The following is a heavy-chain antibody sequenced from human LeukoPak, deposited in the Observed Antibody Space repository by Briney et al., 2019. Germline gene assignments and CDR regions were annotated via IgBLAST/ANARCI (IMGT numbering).Heavy chain of an antibody. Sequence: SVKVSCKASGGTFSSYAISWVRQAPGQGLEWMGGIIPIFGTANYAQKFQGRVTITADESTSTAYMELSSLRSEDTAVYYCARDYDSSFAFDIWGQGTMVTVSS. J-gene: IGHJ3*02. CDR3: ARDYDSSFAFDI. D-gene: IGHD3-22*01. V-gene: IGHV1-69*13. CDR1: GGTFSSYA. CDR2: IIPIFGTA.